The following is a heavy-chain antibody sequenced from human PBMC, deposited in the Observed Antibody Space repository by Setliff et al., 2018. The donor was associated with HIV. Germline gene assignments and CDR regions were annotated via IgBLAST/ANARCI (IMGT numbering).Heavy chain of an antibody. CDR2: MHTSGTL. CDR1: GASISSGSHY. J-gene: IGHJ4*02. Sequence: SETLSLTCTVSGASISSGSHYWTWIRQPAGKGLEWIGHMHTSGTLNYNPSLKSRATISRDTSKKQLSLWLRSVTAADTAVYYCARVIQTPGSPYTRFDFWGQGTLVTVSS. D-gene: IGHD3-16*01. CDR3: ARVIQTPGSPYTRFDF. V-gene: IGHV4-61*09.